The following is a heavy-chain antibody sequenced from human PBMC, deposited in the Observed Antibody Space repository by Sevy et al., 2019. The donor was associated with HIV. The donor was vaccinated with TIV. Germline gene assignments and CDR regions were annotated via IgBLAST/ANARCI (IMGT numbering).Heavy chain of an antibody. CDR3: AKDIGEAKDSSTRGHYYYYYYMDV. CDR1: GFTFSSYG. CDR2: IRYDGSNK. V-gene: IGHV3-30*02. D-gene: IGHD6-13*01. J-gene: IGHJ6*03. Sequence: GGSLRLSCAASGFTFSSYGMHWVRQAPGKGLEWVAFIRYDGSNKYYADSVKGRFTISRDNSKNTLYLQMNSLRAEDTAVYYCAKDIGEAKDSSTRGHYYYYYYMDVSGKGTTVTVSS.